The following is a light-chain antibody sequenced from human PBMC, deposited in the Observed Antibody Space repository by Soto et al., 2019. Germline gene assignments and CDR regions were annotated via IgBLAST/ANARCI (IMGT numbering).Light chain of an antibody. J-gene: IGKJ1*01. CDR1: QSVNSY. CDR2: DAS. Sequence: EIVLTQSPATLSLSPGERATLSCRASQSVNSYLAWYQQKPGQAPRLLFYDASNRATGIPARFSGSGSGIDFTLTISSLEPEDFAVYYCQQRSHWPRTFGQGTKVEIK. CDR3: QQRSHWPRT. V-gene: IGKV3-11*01.